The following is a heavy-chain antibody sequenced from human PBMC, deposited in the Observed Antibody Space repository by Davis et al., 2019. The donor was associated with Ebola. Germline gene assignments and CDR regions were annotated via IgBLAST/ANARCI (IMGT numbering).Heavy chain of an antibody. J-gene: IGHJ4*02. V-gene: IGHV4-30-4*08. CDR1: GSPFSTADFY. Sequence: PSETLSLTCTVSGSPFSTADFYWSWVCQPPGKGLEWLGYISYTGRTFHNPSLRSRLTMSVDTSKKQFSLKLASVSVADTAMYFCARVGFSYGHAVYWGPGTLVTVSS. CDR3: ARVGFSYGHAVY. D-gene: IGHD5-18*01. CDR2: ISYTGRT.